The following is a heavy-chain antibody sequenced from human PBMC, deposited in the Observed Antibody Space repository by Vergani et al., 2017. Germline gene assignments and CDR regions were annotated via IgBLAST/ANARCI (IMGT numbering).Heavy chain of an antibody. D-gene: IGHD3-22*01. CDR3: AREQLYYYDSSGYFDAFDI. V-gene: IGHV4-59*01. CDR2: IYYSGST. Sequence: QVQLQESGPGLVKPSETLSLTCTVSGGSISSYYWSWIRQPPGKGLEWIGYIYYSGSTNYNPSLKSRVTISVDTSKNQFSLKLSSVTAADTAVYYCAREQLYYYDSSGYFDAFDIWGQGTMVTVSS. CDR1: GGSISSYY. J-gene: IGHJ3*02.